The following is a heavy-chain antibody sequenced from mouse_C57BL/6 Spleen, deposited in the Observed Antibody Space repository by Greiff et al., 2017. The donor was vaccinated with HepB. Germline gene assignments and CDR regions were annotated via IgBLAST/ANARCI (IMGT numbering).Heavy chain of an antibody. J-gene: IGHJ2*01. CDR3: ARVLDSSGYLYYFDY. Sequence: EVKLLESGPGLVKPSQTVFLTCTVTGISITTGNYRWSWIRQFPGNKLEWIGYIYYSGTITYNPSLTSRTTITRDTPKNQFFLEMNSLTAEDTATYYCARVLDSSGYLYYFDYWGQGTTLTVSS. V-gene: IGHV3-5*01. CDR1: GISITTGNYR. CDR2: IYYSGTI. D-gene: IGHD3-2*02.